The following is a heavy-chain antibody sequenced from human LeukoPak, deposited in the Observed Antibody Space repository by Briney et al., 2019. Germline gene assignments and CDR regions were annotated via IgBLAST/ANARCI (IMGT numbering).Heavy chain of an antibody. CDR1: GGSISSSSYY. Sequence: SETLSLTCTVSGGSISSSSYYWGWIRQPPGKGLEWIGNIYYSGSTNYNPSLKSRVTISVDTSKNQFSLKLSSVTAADTAVYYCARSVVVAARYYYYYMDVWGKGTTVTISS. J-gene: IGHJ6*03. CDR2: IYYSGST. CDR3: ARSVVVAARYYYYYMDV. V-gene: IGHV4-39*07. D-gene: IGHD2-15*01.